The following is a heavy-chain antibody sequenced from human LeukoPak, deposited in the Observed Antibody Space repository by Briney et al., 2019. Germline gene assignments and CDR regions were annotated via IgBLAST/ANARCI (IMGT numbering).Heavy chain of an antibody. CDR2: ISSSGSAI. CDR1: GFPLSIYS. J-gene: IGHJ4*02. D-gene: IGHD2-15*01. CDR3: VRVKGSYFDY. V-gene: IGHV3-48*01. Sequence: GGSLRLSCAASGFPLSIYSINWVRQAPGKGLEWVSYISSSGSAIYYVDSVKGRFTASRDNAKNSLFLQMNSPRAEDKAVYYCVRVKGSYFDYWGQGALVTVSS.